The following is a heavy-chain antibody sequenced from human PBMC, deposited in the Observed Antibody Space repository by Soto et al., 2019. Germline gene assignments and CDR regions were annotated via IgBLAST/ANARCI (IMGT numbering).Heavy chain of an antibody. D-gene: IGHD2-8*01. Sequence: PGGSLRLSCAASGFTFSSYAMHWVRQAPGKGLEWVAVISYDGSNKYYADSVKGRFTISRDNSKNTLYLQMNSLRAEDTAVYYCARDRPYCTNGVCYVVPQWYYYYGMDVWGQGTKVTVSS. CDR1: GFTFSSYA. CDR2: ISYDGSNK. CDR3: ARDRPYCTNGVCYVVPQWYYYYGMDV. V-gene: IGHV3-30-3*01. J-gene: IGHJ6*02.